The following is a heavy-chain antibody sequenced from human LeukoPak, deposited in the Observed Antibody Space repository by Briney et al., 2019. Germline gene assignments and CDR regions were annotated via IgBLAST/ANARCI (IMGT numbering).Heavy chain of an antibody. J-gene: IGHJ3*02. D-gene: IGHD4-17*01. CDR3: ARSYGDYVHAFDI. V-gene: IGHV3-11*04. CDR1: GFTFSDYY. Sequence: GGSLRLSCAASGFTFSDYYMSWIRQAPGKGLEWASYISSSGSTIYYADSVKGRFTISRDNAKNSLYLQMNSLRAEDTAVYYCARSYGDYVHAFDIWGQGTMVTVSS. CDR2: ISSSGSTI.